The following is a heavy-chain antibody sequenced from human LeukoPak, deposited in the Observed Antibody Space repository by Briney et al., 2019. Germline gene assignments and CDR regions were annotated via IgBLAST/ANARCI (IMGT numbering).Heavy chain of an antibody. CDR1: GFTFSTYS. J-gene: IGHJ4*02. CDR3: ARDGGYSGYDADC. CDR2: ISDSSAM. Sequence: SGGSLRLSCAASGFTFSTYSMKWVRQAPGKGLEWVSYISDSSAMYYADSVRGRFTISRENDKNSLFLQMSSLRAEDTAVYYCARDGGYSGYDADCWGQGTLVTVSS. V-gene: IGHV3-48*01. D-gene: IGHD5-12*01.